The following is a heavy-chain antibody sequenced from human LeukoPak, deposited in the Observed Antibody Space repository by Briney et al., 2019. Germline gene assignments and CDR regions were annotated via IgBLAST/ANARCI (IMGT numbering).Heavy chain of an antibody. V-gene: IGHV4-34*01. D-gene: IGHD3-22*01. Sequence: KPSETLSLTCAVYGGSFSGYYWSWIRQPPGKGLEWIGEINHSGSTNYDPSLKSRVTISVDTSKNQFSLKLSSVTAADTAVYYCASITMIVVDWGQGTLVTVSS. J-gene: IGHJ4*02. CDR3: ASITMIVVD. CDR2: INHSGST. CDR1: GGSFSGYY.